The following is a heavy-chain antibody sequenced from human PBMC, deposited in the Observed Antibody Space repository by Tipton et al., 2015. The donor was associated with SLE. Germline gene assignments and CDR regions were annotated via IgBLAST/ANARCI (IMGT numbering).Heavy chain of an antibody. CDR2: INHSGST. Sequence: TLSLTCIVSGGSMTNYYWSWIRQPPGKGLEWIGEINHSGSTNYNPSLKSRVTISVDTSKNQFSLKLSSVTAADTAVYYCARDYSPEAYFDYWGQGTLVTVSS. J-gene: IGHJ4*02. CDR1: GGSMTNYY. V-gene: IGHV4-34*01. D-gene: IGHD3-10*01. CDR3: ARDYSPEAYFDY.